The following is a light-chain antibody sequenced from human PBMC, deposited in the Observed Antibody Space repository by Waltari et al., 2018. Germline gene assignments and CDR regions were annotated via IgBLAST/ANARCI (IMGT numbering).Light chain of an antibody. CDR2: GAY. CDR3: QQYGSSIMYT. V-gene: IGKV3-20*01. J-gene: IGKJ2*01. CDR1: QSLTKKY. Sequence: VLTQSPGTLSLSPGETATLSCRAGQSLTKKYLAGYQQKPGQAPRLLIYGAYSRAAGIPDRFSGSGSGTYFTLTISRLEPEDSAVYYCQQYGSSIMYTFGQGTKLEIK.